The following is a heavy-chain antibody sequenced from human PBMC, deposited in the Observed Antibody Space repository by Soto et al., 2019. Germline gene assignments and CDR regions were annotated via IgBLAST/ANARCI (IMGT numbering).Heavy chain of an antibody. CDR1: GFTFDDYT. D-gene: IGHD3-10*01. V-gene: IGHV3-43*01. Sequence: GGSLRLSCAASGFTFDDYTMHWVRQAPGKGLEWVSLISWDGGSTYYADSVKGRFTISRDNSKNSLYLQMNSLRTEETALYYCAKDAYGSGGYYYYSVMYVWGQGTTVTVSS. CDR2: ISWDGGST. J-gene: IGHJ6*01. CDR3: AKDAYGSGGYYYYSVMYV.